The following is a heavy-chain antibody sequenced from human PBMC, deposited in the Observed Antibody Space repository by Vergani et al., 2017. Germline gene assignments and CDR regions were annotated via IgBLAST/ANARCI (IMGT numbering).Heavy chain of an antibody. V-gene: IGHV3-9*01. J-gene: IGHJ2*01. Sequence: LVEAGGGLVQPGGSLRLSCTASGFTFQAFAFHWVRQVSGRGLEWVSGIDRNYGVKNGNSFEGRFSISRDNAKKAVFLQMNKLRHEDTALYFGVKDNDYDADGPFDLWGRGTLVTFSS. CDR1: GFTFQAFA. CDR2: IDRNYGVK. CDR3: VKDNDYDADGPFDL. D-gene: IGHD3-16*01.